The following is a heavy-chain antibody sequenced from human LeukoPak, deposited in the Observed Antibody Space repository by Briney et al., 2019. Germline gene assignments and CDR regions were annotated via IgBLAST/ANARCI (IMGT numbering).Heavy chain of an antibody. CDR1: GYTFTSYG. CDR3: ARDRAAAGTGDY. Sequence: ASVKVSCKASGYTFTSYGISWVRQAPGQGLEWMGWISAYNGNTNYAQKLQGRVTMTTDTSTSTAYMELRSLRSDDAAVYYCARDRAAAGTGDYWGQGTLVTVSS. J-gene: IGHJ4*02. D-gene: IGHD6-13*01. V-gene: IGHV1-18*01. CDR2: ISAYNGNT.